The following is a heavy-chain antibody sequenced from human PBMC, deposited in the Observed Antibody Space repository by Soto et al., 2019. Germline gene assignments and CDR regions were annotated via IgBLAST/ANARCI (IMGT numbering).Heavy chain of an antibody. V-gene: IGHV3-66*01. J-gene: IGHJ6*02. CDR3: EPMIVVVGHYYYGMDV. CDR2: ISGGST. CDR1: GFTVSSNE. D-gene: IGHD3-22*01. Sequence: GGSLRLSCAASGFTVSSNEMSWVRQAPGKGLEWVSSISGGSTYYADSRKGRFTISRDNSKNTLHLQMNSLRAEDTAVYYFEPMIVVVGHYYYGMDVWGQGTTVTVSS.